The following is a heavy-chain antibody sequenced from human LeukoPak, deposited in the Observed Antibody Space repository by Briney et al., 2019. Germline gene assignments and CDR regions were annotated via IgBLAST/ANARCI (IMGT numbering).Heavy chain of an antibody. Sequence: GGSLRLSCAASGFTFNSYGMHWVRQAPGKGLDWVAFIRYDGSIKHYADSVKGRFTISRDNSKNTLFLQMNGLRPEDTAVYYCGKGSSTSGCPDYWGQGILVTVSS. V-gene: IGHV3-30*02. CDR3: GKGSSTSGCPDY. D-gene: IGHD6-19*01. CDR2: IRYDGSIK. J-gene: IGHJ4*02. CDR1: GFTFNSYG.